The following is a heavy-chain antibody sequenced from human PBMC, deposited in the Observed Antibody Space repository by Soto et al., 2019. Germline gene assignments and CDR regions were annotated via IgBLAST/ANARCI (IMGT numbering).Heavy chain of an antibody. V-gene: IGHV4-59*01. CDR3: ATAGSSWYLAL. CDR2: IDYTGST. D-gene: IGHD6-13*01. Sequence: SCLLPPPRMGLEWIGYIDYTGSTNYNPSLKSRVTISVDTSKNQFSLKLSSVTAADTAVYYCATAGSSWYLAL. J-gene: IGHJ2*01.